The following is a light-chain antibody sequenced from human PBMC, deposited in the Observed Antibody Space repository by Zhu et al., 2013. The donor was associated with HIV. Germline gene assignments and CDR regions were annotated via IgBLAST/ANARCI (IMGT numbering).Light chain of an antibody. CDR2: EVS. CDR3: QSYDNSLTVV. J-gene: IGLJ2*01. CDR1: SSDIGGFNY. Sequence: QSALTQPASVSGSPGQSITISCTGTSSDIGGFNYVSWYQHHPGKAPKLMFYEVSNRPSGVSNRFSVSKSGNTASLTISGLQAEDVADYFCQSYDNSLTVVFGGGTKVTVL. V-gene: IGLV2-14*01.